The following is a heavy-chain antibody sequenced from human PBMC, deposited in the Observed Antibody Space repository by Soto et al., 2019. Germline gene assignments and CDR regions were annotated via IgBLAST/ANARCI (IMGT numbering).Heavy chain of an antibody. CDR1: GGSTSSDNY. J-gene: IGHJ4*02. CDR2: IYYSGDT. Sequence: QVQLQESGPGLVKPSQTLSLTCTVSGGSTSSDNYWNWIRQPPGKGLEWIGHIYYSGDTDYNPSPKRRLAISIDTSKNPFSLKLSSVTAADTAVYFCAREGGESSDGLYYFDSWGQGSLVTVSS. V-gene: IGHV4-30-4*01. D-gene: IGHD3-16*01. CDR3: AREGGESSDGLYYFDS.